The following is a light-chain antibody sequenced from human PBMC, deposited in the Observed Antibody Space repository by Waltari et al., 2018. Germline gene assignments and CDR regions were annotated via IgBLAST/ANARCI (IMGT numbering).Light chain of an antibody. J-gene: IGKJ2*01. CDR3: QQYGSSPPLYT. CDR2: GAS. CDR1: QSVSSIY. V-gene: IGKV3-20*01. Sequence: EIVLTQSPGTLSLSPGERATLSCRASQSVSSIYLAWYQQKPGQAPRLLIYGASSRAPGIPDRFSGSGSGTDFTLTISRLEPEDFAVYYCQQYGSSPPLYTFGQGTKLEIK.